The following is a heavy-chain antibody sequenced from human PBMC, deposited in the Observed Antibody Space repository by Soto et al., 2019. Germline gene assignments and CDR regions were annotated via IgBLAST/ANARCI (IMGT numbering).Heavy chain of an antibody. CDR1: GGSISSGGYY. CDR3: ARGTSITYGGAADY. J-gene: IGHJ4*02. V-gene: IGHV4-31*03. CDR2: IYYSGST. Sequence: QVQLQESGPGLVKPSQTLSLTSTVSGGSISSGGYYWSWIRQHPVKGLEWIGYIYYSGSTYYSPSLKSRVTMSVDTSKNQFSLKLSSVTAADTAVYYCARGTSITYGGAADYWGQGTLVTVSS. D-gene: IGHD3-16*01.